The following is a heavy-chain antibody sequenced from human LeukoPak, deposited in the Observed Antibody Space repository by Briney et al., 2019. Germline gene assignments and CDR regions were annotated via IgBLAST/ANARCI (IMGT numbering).Heavy chain of an antibody. V-gene: IGHV3-53*01. CDR3: AREGSSSWYAGSD. D-gene: IGHD6-13*01. J-gene: IGHJ4*02. CDR2: IYSGGST. CDR1: GFTVSSNY. Sequence: GGSLRLSCAASGFTVSSNYMSWVRQAPGKGLEWVPVIYSGGSTYYADSVKGRFTISRDNSKNTLYLQMNSLRAEDTAVYYCAREGSSSWYAGSDWGQGTLVTVSS.